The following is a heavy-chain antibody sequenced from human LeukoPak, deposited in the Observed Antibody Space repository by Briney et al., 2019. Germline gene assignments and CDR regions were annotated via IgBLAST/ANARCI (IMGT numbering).Heavy chain of an antibody. CDR3: ARGETQLTSHLDY. CDR2: ISSSSSTI. J-gene: IGHJ4*02. CDR1: GFTFSSYS. D-gene: IGHD3-9*01. Sequence: GGSLRLSCAASGFTFSSYSMSWVRQAPGKGLEWVSYISSSSSTIYYADSVKGRFTISRDKAKNSLFLQMNSLRNDDTAVYYCARGETQLTSHLDYWGRGTLVTVSS. V-gene: IGHV3-48*02.